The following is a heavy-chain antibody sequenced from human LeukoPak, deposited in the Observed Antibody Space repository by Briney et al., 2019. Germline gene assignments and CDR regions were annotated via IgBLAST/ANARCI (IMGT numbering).Heavy chain of an antibody. J-gene: IGHJ4*02. CDR1: GFIVSSHY. Sequence: GGSLRLSCAVSGFIVSSHYMSWVRQAPGKGLEWVANIKQDGSEKYYVDSVKGRFTISRDNAKNSLYLQMNSLRAEDTAVYYCASEYSSSSAFDYWGQGTLVTVSS. CDR2: IKQDGSEK. V-gene: IGHV3-7*01. CDR3: ASEYSSSSAFDY. D-gene: IGHD6-6*01.